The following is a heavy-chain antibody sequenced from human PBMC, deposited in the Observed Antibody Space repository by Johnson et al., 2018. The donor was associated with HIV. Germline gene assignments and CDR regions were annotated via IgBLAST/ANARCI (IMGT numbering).Heavy chain of an antibody. CDR1: GFTVSSNY. CDR3: ARAGRSIVGATRIGRMAFDI. V-gene: IGHV3-30-3*01. Sequence: QVQLVESGGGVVQPGTSLRLSCTASGFTVSSNYMSWVRQAPGKGLEWVAVISYDGSNKYYADSVKGRFTISRDNSKNTLYLQMNSLRAEDTAVYYCARAGRSIVGATRIGRMAFDIWGQGTMVTVSS. D-gene: IGHD1-26*01. CDR2: ISYDGSNK. J-gene: IGHJ3*02.